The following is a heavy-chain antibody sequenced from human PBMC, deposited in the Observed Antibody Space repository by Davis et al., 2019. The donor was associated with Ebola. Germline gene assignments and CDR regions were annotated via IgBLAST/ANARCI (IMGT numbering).Heavy chain of an antibody. CDR2: IWYDGSNK. Sequence: GESLKISCAASKFTFSSYWMSWVRQAPGKGLEWVAAIWYDGSNKYYADSVKGRFTITRDNSKNTLYLQMNSLRAEDTAVYYCARAGYYYDSSVDYYYYGMDVWGQGTTVTVSS. V-gene: IGHV3-33*08. D-gene: IGHD3-22*01. CDR3: ARAGYYYDSSVDYYYYGMDV. J-gene: IGHJ6*02. CDR1: KFTFSSYW.